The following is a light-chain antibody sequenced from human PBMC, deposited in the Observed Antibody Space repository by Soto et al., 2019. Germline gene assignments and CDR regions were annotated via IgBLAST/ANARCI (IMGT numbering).Light chain of an antibody. CDR2: AAS. V-gene: IGKV1-39*01. CDR3: QQSYSTPRT. CDR1: QSISSY. J-gene: IGKJ4*01. Sequence: DIQMTQSPSSLSASVGDRVTITCRASQSISSYLNWNQQKPGKAPKLLIYAASNLQSGVPSRFSGSGSGTDFTLTISSLQPEDFATYYCQQSYSTPRTFGGGTKVEIK.